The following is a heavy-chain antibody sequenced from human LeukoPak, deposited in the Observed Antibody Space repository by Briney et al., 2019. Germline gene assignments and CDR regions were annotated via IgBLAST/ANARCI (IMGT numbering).Heavy chain of an antibody. CDR2: IIPILGIA. CDR3: ARDKSLYGDYSLGFDP. J-gene: IGHJ5*02. V-gene: IGHV1-69*04. Sequence: SVKVSCKASGGTFSSYAISWVRQAPGQGLEWMGRIIPILGIANYAQKFQGRVTITADKSTSTAYMELSGLRSEDTAVYYCARDKSLYGDYSLGFDPWGQGTLVTVSS. CDR1: GGTFSSYA. D-gene: IGHD4-17*01.